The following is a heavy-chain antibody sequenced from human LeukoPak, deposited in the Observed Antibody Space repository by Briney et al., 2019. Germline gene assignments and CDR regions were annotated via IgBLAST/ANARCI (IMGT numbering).Heavy chain of an antibody. D-gene: IGHD4/OR15-4a*01. Sequence: SETLSLTCTVSGGSISSTTYCWDWIRQPPGKGLEWIGTIYHSGSTNYNPSLKSRVTISVDKSKNQFSLKLSSVTAADTAVYYCASRAPYGYGPNSPYYFDYWGQGTLVTVSS. CDR3: ASRAPYGYGPNSPYYFDY. CDR2: IYHSGST. V-gene: IGHV4-39*07. J-gene: IGHJ4*02. CDR1: GGSISSTTYC.